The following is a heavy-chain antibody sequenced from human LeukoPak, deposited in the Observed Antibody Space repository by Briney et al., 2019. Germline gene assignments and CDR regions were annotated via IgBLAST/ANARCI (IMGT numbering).Heavy chain of an antibody. V-gene: IGHV3-48*01. Sequence: GGSLRLSCAASGFTFSSYSMNWVRQAPGKGLEWVSYISSSSSTIYYADSVKGRFTISRDNAKNSLYLQMNSLRAEDTAVYYCAREGGSGRLYYYYYGMDVWGQGTTVTVSS. D-gene: IGHD3-10*01. J-gene: IGHJ6*02. CDR3: AREGGSGRLYYYYYGMDV. CDR2: ISSSSSTI. CDR1: GFTFSSYS.